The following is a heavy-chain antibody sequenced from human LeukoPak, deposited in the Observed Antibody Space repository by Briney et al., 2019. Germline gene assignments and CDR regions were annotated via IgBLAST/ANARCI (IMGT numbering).Heavy chain of an antibody. D-gene: IGHD2-2*01. J-gene: IGHJ1*01. CDR3: AKQIWDIVVVPAAMEH. CDR2: ISGSGGST. Sequence: PGGSLRLSCAASGFTFSSYAMSWVRQAPGKGLEWVSAISGSGGSTYYADSVKGWFTSSRDNSKNTLYLQMNSLRAEDTAVYYCAKQIWDIVVVPAAMEHWGQGTLVTVSS. V-gene: IGHV3-23*01. CDR1: GFTFSSYA.